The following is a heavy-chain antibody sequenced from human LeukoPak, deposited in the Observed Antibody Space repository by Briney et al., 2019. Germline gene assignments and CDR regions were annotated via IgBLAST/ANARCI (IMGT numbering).Heavy chain of an antibody. V-gene: IGHV3-23*01. CDR3: AELWWYRGGDCGFDY. J-gene: IGHJ4*02. D-gene: IGHD2-21*02. CDR1: GFTFSSYA. CDR2: ISGSGGST. Sequence: GGSLRLSCAASGFTFSSYAMSWVRQAAGKGLEWVSAISGSGGSTYYADSVKGRFTISRDNSKNTLYLQMTSLRAEDTALYYCAELWWYRGGDCGFDYWGQGALVTVSS.